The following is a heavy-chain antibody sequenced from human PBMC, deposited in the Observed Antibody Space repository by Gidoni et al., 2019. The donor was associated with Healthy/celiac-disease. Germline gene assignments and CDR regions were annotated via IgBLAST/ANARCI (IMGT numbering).Heavy chain of an antibody. CDR3: ARVPAGPTHPKPYYYYYYMDV. CDR1: GGSFSGYY. J-gene: IGHJ6*03. V-gene: IGHV4-34*01. CDR2: INHSGST. Sequence: QVQLQQWGAGLLTPSETLSLTCAVYGGSFSGYYLIWIRQPPGKGLEWIGEINHSGSTNYNPSLKSRVTISVDTSKNQFSLKLSSVTAADTAVYYCARVPAGPTHPKPYYYYYYMDVWGKGTTVTVSS.